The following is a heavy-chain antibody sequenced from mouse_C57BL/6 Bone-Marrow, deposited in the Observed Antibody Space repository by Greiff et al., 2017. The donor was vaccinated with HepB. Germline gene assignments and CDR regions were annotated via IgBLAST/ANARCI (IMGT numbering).Heavy chain of an antibody. V-gene: IGHV1-54*01. CDR3: ARGKNAYYPYYFDY. D-gene: IGHD2-3*01. CDR2: INPGSGGT. CDR1: GYAFTNYL. Sequence: VQLQQSGAELVRPGTSVKVSCKASGYAFTNYLIEWVKQRPGQGLEWIGVINPGSGGTNYNEKFKGKATLTADKSSSTAYMQLSSLTSEDSAVYFCARGKNAYYPYYFDYWGQGTTLTVSS. J-gene: IGHJ2*01.